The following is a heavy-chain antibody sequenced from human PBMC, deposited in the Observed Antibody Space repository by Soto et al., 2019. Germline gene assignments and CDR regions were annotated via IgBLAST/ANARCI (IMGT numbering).Heavy chain of an antibody. CDR2: IDPKNGGT. J-gene: IGHJ4*02. CDR1: GYSISAYY. CDR3: GRDDYGIFPY. V-gene: IGHV1-2*02. D-gene: IGHD3-10*01. Sequence: GASSEGSCKASGYSISAYYIHWVRQAPGQGLEWMGWIDPKNGGTVSAQKFQGRLTMTRDTSISTVYMDLSGLTSDDTALYYCGRDDYGIFPYWGQGSLVTVSS.